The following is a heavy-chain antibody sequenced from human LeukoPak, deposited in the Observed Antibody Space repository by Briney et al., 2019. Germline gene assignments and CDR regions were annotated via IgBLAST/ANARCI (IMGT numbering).Heavy chain of an antibody. CDR2: IQYDGSDK. D-gene: IGHD3-3*02. Sequence: GGSLRLSCAASGFTFSSYGIHWVRQAPGKGLEWVAFIQYDGSDKYYADFVKGRFTISRDNSKNTLYLQMNSLRPEDTAVYYCAKDRSFLTLSYWGQGTLVTVSS. CDR3: AKDRSFLTLSY. J-gene: IGHJ4*02. V-gene: IGHV3-30*02. CDR1: GFTFSSYG.